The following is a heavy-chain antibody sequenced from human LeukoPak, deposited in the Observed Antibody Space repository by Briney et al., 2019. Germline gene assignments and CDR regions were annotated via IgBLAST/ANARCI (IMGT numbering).Heavy chain of an antibody. J-gene: IGHJ4*02. CDR2: IGNKASNYAT. Sequence: GGSLKLSCAASGFTFSGSAMHWVRQASGKGLEWVGHIGNKASNYATDYAPSLKGRFTISRDDSKDTAYLQVNSLKPEDTAVYYCAGNYDSWTGLNYWGLGTLDTVSS. V-gene: IGHV3-73*01. D-gene: IGHD3-3*01. CDR3: AGNYDSWTGLNY. CDR1: GFTFSGSA.